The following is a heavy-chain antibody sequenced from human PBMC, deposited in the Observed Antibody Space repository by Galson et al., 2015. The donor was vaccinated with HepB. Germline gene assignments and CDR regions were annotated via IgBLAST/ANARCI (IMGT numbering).Heavy chain of an antibody. Sequence: TLSLTCTVSGGSISSGGYYWSWIRQHPGKGLEWIGYIYYSGSTYYNPSLKSRVTISVDTSKNQFSLKLSSVTAADTAVYYCAREGGVPNAFDIWGQGTMVTVSS. CDR3: AREGGVPNAFDI. D-gene: IGHD3-3*01. CDR1: GGSISSGGYY. J-gene: IGHJ3*02. V-gene: IGHV4-31*03. CDR2: IYYSGST.